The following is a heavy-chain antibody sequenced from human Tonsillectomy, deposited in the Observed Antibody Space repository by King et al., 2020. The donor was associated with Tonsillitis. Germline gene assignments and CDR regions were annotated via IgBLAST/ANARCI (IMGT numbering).Heavy chain of an antibody. CDR1: GGSIDSSTYY. CDR2: VYYSGRT. Sequence: HLQLQESGPGLVKPSETLSLTCGVSGGSIDSSTYYWGWIRQPPGKGMEWIGSVYYSGRTYYNPSLKSRVTISVDTSKNLFSLNLSSVPAADTAVYYCARLHMGFLGWVDPWGQGNLVTVSS. D-gene: IGHD3-3*01. V-gene: IGHV4-39*02. CDR3: ARLHMGFLGWVDP. J-gene: IGHJ5*02.